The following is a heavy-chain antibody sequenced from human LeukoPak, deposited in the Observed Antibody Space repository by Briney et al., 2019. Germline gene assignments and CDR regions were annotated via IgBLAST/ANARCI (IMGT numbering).Heavy chain of an antibody. J-gene: IGHJ5*02. V-gene: IGHV1-2*02. CDR1: GYTFTGYY. Sequence: ASVKVSCKASGYTFTGYYMHWVRQAPGQGLEWMGWINPNSGGTNYAQKFQGRVTMTRDTSISTAYMELSRLRSDDTAVYYCAREGGGTIFGVDLNWFDPWGQGTLVTVSS. CDR3: AREGGGTIFGVDLNWFDP. CDR2: INPNSGGT. D-gene: IGHD3-3*01.